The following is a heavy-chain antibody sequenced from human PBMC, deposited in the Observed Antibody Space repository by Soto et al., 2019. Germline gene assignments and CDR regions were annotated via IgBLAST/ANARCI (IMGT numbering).Heavy chain of an antibody. J-gene: IGHJ5*02. V-gene: IGHV4-31*03. CDR1: GGSISSGGYY. CDR3: AREGEYCSSTSCYRWFDP. Sequence: SETLSLTCTVSGGSISSGGYYWSWIRQHPGKGLEWIGYIYYSGSTYYNPSLKSRVTISVDTSKNQFSLKLSSVTAADTAVYYCAREGEYCSSTSCYRWFDPWGQGTLVTVSS. CDR2: IYYSGST. D-gene: IGHD2-2*01.